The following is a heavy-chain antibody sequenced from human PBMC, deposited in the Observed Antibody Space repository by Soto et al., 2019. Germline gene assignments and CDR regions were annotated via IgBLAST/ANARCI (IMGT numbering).Heavy chain of an antibody. D-gene: IGHD7-27*01. CDR2: INPNSGGT. Sequence: SVKVSCKASGYTFTGYYMHWVRQAPGQGLEWMGWINPNSGGTNYAQKFQGRVTMTRETSISTAYMELSRLRSDDTAVYYWARDSGDPVYYYYYCNGMDIWGQGTTVTVSS. J-gene: IGHJ6*01. V-gene: IGHV1-2*02. CDR3: ARDSGDPVYYYYYCNGMDI. CDR1: GYTFTGYY.